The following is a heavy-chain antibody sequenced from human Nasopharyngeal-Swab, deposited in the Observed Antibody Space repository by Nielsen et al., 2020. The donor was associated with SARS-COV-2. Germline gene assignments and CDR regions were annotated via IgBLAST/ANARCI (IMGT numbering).Heavy chain of an antibody. CDR3: ARGTIFGVVPRYYYYMDV. J-gene: IGHJ6*03. D-gene: IGHD3-3*01. V-gene: IGHV1-8*03. CDR2: MHPNSGNT. Sequence: APVKVSCEASGYTFTKYDINWVRQATGQGLEWMGWMHPNSGNTGYAQKFQGRVTITADESTSTAYMELSSLRSEDTAVYYCARGTIFGVVPRYYYYMDVWGKGTTVTVSS. CDR1: GYTFTKYD.